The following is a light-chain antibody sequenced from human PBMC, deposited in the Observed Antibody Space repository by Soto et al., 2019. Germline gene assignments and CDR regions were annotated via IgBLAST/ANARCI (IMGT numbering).Light chain of an antibody. CDR2: GTS. J-gene: IGKJ2*01. CDR3: QQYNKWPYT. V-gene: IGKV3-15*01. CDR1: QSVGRN. Sequence: EIVMTQSPVALSVSPGESAALSYRASQSVGRNFAWYQQRPGQAPRVLIYGTSTRATGVPARFSGSGSGTDFTLTISSLQSEDFAVYYCQQYNKWPYTFGQGTRLEIK.